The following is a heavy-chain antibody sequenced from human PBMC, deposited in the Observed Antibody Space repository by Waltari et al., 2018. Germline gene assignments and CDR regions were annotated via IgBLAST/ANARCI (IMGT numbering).Heavy chain of an antibody. J-gene: IGHJ4*02. CDR1: GFTFSTYW. CDR2: IKPDGSEI. Sequence: EVQLVESGGGLVQPGGSLRLSCAASGFTFSTYWMSWVRQAPGKGREWVANIKPDGSEIHYVGSVKGRFTISRDNAKKSLYLQMNSLRAEDTAVYFCARDCTTSKCFTDWGQGTLVSVSS. CDR3: ARDCTTSKCFTD. D-gene: IGHD2-8*01. V-gene: IGHV3-7*01.